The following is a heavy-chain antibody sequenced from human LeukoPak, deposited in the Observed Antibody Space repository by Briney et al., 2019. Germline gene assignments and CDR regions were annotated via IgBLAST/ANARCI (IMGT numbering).Heavy chain of an antibody. V-gene: IGHV3-48*04. J-gene: IGHJ5*02. CDR3: ARQSIVVVPAAMKPGWFDP. CDR2: ISSSGSTI. D-gene: IGHD2-2*01. Sequence: PGGSLRLSCAASGFTFSSYSMNWVRQAPGKGLEWVSYISSSGSTIYYADSVKGRFTISRDNAKNSLYLQMNSLRAEDTAVYYCARQSIVVVPAAMKPGWFDPWGQGTLVTVSS. CDR1: GFTFSSYS.